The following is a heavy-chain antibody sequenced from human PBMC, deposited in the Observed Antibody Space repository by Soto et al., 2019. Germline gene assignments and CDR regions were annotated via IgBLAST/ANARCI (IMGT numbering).Heavy chain of an antibody. CDR2: ISSSGST. J-gene: IGHJ4*02. CDR1: GGSISSSSYY. D-gene: IGHD6-13*01. Sequence: QLQLQESGPGLVKPSETLSLTCTVSGGSISSSSYYWGWIRQPPGKGLEWIGSISSSGSTYYKPSLTSRVAMSLATSKNQFSIKLTSLTAADTAVHYCARRSWFSFDSWGQGTLVTVSS. V-gene: IGHV4-39*01. CDR3: ARRSWFSFDS.